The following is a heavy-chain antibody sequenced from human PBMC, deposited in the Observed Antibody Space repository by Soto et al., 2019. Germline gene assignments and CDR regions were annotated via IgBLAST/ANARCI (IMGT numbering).Heavy chain of an antibody. D-gene: IGHD2-21*01. J-gene: IGHJ5*02. CDR2: ITGSSDSI. CDR3: ARGSVIATFS. CDR1: GFTFSTYT. V-gene: IGHV3-21*01. Sequence: EVHLVESGGGLVKPGGSLRLSCAASGFTFSTYTMNWVRQAPGKGLEWVSSITGSSDSIYYADSLKGRFTISSDNAKNSLFLQMSRLRAEDTAVYYCARGSVIATFSWGQGTLVTVSS.